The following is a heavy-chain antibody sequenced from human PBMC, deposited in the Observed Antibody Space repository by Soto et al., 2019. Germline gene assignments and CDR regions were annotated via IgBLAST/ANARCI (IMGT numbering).Heavy chain of an antibody. V-gene: IGHV1-2*02. CDR3: VLSGGGYGMDV. D-gene: IGHD2-15*01. CDR1: GYTFTGYY. Sequence: QVQLVQSGAEVKKPGASVKVSCKASGYTFTGYYMHWVRQAPGQGLEWMGWINPNSGGTNYAQKCQGRVTMTRDTSISTAYMELSRLRSDDTAVYYCVLSGGGYGMDVWGQGTTVTVSS. J-gene: IGHJ6*02. CDR2: INPNSGGT.